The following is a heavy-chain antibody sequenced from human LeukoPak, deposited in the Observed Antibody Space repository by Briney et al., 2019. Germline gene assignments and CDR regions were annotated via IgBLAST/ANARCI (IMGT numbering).Heavy chain of an antibody. CDR2: ISGRGGST. V-gene: IGHV3-23*01. D-gene: IGHD5-24*01. CDR3: ARETRLRWTDY. J-gene: IGHJ4*02. Sequence: GGSLRLSCAASGFTFSTYGITWVRQAPGKGLEWVSTISGRGGSTYYADSVKGRFTVSRDNSNNTLCLQMNSLRAEDTAVYYCARETRLRWTDYWGQGTLVTVSS. CDR1: GFTFSTYG.